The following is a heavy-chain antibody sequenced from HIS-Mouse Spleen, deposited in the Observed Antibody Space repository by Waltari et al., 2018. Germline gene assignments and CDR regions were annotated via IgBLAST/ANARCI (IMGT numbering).Heavy chain of an antibody. CDR3: ARDSVEDIVVVPAAVFDY. CDR2: IYYSGST. CDR1: GGSISSSSYY. V-gene: IGHV4-39*07. J-gene: IGHJ4*02. Sequence: QLQLQESGPGLVKPSETLSLTCTVSGGSISSSSYYWGWIRQPPGKGLEWIGSIYYSGSTYYNPSLKSRVTISVDTSKNQFSLKLSSVTAADTAVYYCARDSVEDIVVVPAAVFDYWGQGTLVTVSS. D-gene: IGHD2-2*01.